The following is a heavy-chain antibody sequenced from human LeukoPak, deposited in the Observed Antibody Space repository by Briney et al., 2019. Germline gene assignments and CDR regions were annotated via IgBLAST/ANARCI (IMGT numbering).Heavy chain of an antibody. J-gene: IGHJ4*02. CDR3: ARYLGHSSGSKRGFDY. CDR1: GYTFSTYG. D-gene: IGHD6-19*01. V-gene: IGHV1-18*01. Sequence: ASVKVSCKASGYTFSTYGISWVRQAPGQGLEWLGWISGHNDNANYVQEFQDRVTMTTDTSTTTAYMELRSLTSDDTAVYFCARYLGHSSGSKRGFDYWGQGTLVTVS. CDR2: ISGHNDNA.